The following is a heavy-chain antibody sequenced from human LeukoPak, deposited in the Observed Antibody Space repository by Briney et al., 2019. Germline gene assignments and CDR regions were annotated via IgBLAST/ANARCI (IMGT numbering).Heavy chain of an antibody. Sequence: SGGSLRLSCAASGFTFSSYTMRWVRQAPGKGLEWVSAISGSGGSTYYADSVKGRFTISRDNSKNTLYLQMNSLRAEDTAVYYCASTRHYYGLGSPFFVYWGQGTLVTVSS. CDR3: ASTRHYYGLGSPFFVY. CDR1: GFTFSSYT. CDR2: ISGSGGST. D-gene: IGHD3-10*01. J-gene: IGHJ4*02. V-gene: IGHV3-23*01.